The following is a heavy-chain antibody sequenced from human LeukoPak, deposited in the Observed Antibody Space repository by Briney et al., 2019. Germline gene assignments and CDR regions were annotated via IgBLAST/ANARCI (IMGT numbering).Heavy chain of an antibody. CDR2: ISSNGGST. CDR3: AREHYYDSSGYPDY. V-gene: IGHV3-64*01. Sequence: PGGSLRLSCAASGFTFSSYAMHWARQAPGKGLEYVSGISSNGGSTYYANSVKGRFTISRDNSKNTLYLQMGSLRAEDMAVYYCAREHYYDSSGYPDYWGQGTLVTVSS. CDR1: GFTFSSYA. J-gene: IGHJ4*02. D-gene: IGHD3-22*01.